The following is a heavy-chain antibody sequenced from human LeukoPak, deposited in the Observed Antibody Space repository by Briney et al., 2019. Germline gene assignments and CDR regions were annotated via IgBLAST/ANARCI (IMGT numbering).Heavy chain of an antibody. CDR1: GFTFSSYW. CDR2: ISSSGSTI. V-gene: IGHV3-48*04. D-gene: IGHD3-3*01. CDR3: AREPSFYDFWSGFDY. J-gene: IGHJ4*02. Sequence: GGSLRLSCAASGFTFSSYWMSWVRQAPGKGLEWVSYISSSGSTIYYADSVKGRFTISRDNAKNSLYLQMNSLRAEDTAVYYCAREPSFYDFWSGFDYWGQGTLVTVSS.